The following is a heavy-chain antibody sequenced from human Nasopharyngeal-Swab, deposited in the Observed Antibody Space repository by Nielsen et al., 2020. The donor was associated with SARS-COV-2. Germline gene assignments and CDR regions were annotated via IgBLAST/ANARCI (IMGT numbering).Heavy chain of an antibody. CDR3: ARGRPITMVRGGKYYYAMDV. CDR2: INHSGST. J-gene: IGHJ6*02. V-gene: IGHV4-34*01. D-gene: IGHD3-10*01. CDR1: GGSFSGYY. Sequence: SETLSLTCAVYGGSFSGYYWSWIRQPPGKGLEWIGEINHSGSTNYNPSLKSRIAISVDTSKNHFSLRLSSVAAADTAVYYCARGRPITMVRGGKYYYAMDVWGQGTTATVSS.